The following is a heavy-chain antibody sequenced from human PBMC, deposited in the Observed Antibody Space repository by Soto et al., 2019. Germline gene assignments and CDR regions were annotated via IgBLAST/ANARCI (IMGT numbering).Heavy chain of an antibody. D-gene: IGHD3-3*01. CDR3: ARGWSRELEY. CDR2: IWYDGSNK. CDR1: GFTFSNYA. V-gene: IGHV3-33*01. Sequence: QVQLVESGGGVVQPGRSLRLSCAASGFTFSNYAMPWVRQTPGKGLGRVAIIWYDGSNKYYADSVKGRFTISRDNSKNTLYLQINSLRAEGTGVFFWARGWSRELEYWGQGTLVTVSS. J-gene: IGHJ4*02.